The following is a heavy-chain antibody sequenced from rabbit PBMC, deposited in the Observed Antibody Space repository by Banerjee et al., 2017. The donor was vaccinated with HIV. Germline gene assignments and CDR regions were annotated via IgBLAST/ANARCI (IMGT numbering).Heavy chain of an antibody. D-gene: IGHD6-1*01. CDR2: IYAGSSGST. CDR1: GFSFSSKYY. V-gene: IGHV1S40*01. CDR3: AGSPDGDGYAFNL. Sequence: QSLEESGGDLVKPGASLTLTCTASGFSFSSKYYMCWVRQAPGKGLEWIACIYAGSSGSTYYASWAKGRFTISKTSSTTVTLQMTSLTAADTATYFCAGSPDGDGYAFNLWGQGTLVTVS. J-gene: IGHJ4*01.